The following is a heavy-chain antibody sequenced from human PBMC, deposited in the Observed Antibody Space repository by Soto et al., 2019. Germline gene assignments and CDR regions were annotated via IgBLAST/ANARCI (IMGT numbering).Heavy chain of an antibody. CDR3: ARVVVGSRLSLDY. D-gene: IGHD1-26*01. Sequence: QVQLVQYGAEVKKPGSSVTVSCKASVGTFSSYTISWVRQAPGQGLEWMAGISPIFGTPIYAQKFQDRVTITADDSNMTAYMEMNRLTSEDTAVYYCARVVVGSRLSLDYWGQGTLVNISS. CDR1: VGTFSSYT. V-gene: IGHV1-69*01. J-gene: IGHJ4*02. CDR2: ISPIFGTP.